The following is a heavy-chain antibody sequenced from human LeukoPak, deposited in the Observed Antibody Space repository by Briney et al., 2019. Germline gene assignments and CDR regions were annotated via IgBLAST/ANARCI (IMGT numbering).Heavy chain of an antibody. CDR3: ARRFGETGPQTYYYMDV. CDR2: ISSSSSYI. Sequence: GGSLRLSCAASGFTFSSYSMNWVRQAPGKGLEWVSSISSSSSYIYYADSVKGRFTISRDNAKNSLYLQMNSLRAEDTAVYYCARRFGETGPQTYYYMDVWGKGTTVTVSS. V-gene: IGHV3-21*01. D-gene: IGHD3-16*01. CDR1: GFTFSSYS. J-gene: IGHJ6*03.